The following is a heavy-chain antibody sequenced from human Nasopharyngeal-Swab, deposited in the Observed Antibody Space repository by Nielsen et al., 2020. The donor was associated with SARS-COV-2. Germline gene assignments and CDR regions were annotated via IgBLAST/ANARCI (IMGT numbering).Heavy chain of an antibody. CDR2: IYYSGST. D-gene: IGHD2-15*01. J-gene: IGHJ3*02. CDR3: ARVLTRNLVVALVLDAFDI. Sequence: SQTLSLTCAVSGGSISSSNWWSWVRQHPGKGLEWIGYIYYSGSTYYNPSLKSRVTISVDTSKNQFSLKLSSVTAADTAVYYCARVLTRNLVVALVLDAFDIWGQGTMVTVSS. V-gene: IGHV4-31*02. CDR1: GGSISSSNW.